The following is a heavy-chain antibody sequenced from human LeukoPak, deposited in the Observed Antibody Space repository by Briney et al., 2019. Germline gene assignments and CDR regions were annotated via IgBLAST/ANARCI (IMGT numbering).Heavy chain of an antibody. CDR3: ARLIVEGDWFDP. J-gene: IGHJ5*02. CDR1: GFTVSSNY. Sequence: GGSLRLSCAASGFTVSSNYMSWVRQAPGKGLEWVSVIYSGGSTYYADSVTGRFTISRDNSKNTLYLQMNSLRAEDTAVYYCARLIVEGDWFDPWGQGTLVTVSS. CDR2: IYSGGST. D-gene: IGHD3-22*01. V-gene: IGHV3-53*01.